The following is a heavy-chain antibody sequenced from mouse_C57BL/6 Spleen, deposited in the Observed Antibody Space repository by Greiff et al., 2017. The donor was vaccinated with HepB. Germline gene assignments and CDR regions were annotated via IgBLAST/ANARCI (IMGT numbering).Heavy chain of an antibody. Sequence: QVQLQQSGPGLVAPSQSLSITCTVSGFSLTSYGVSWVRQPPGKGLEWLGVIWGDGSTNYHSALISRLSISKDNSKSQVFLKLNSLQTDDTATYYCAKPREDDGYPHWYFDVWGTGTTVTVSS. V-gene: IGHV2-3*01. CDR3: AKPREDDGYPHWYFDV. D-gene: IGHD2-3*01. J-gene: IGHJ1*03. CDR2: IWGDGST. CDR1: GFSLTSYG.